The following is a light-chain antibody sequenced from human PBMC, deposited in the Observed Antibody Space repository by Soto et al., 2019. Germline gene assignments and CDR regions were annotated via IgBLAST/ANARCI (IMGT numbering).Light chain of an antibody. Sequence: DIQMTQSPSTLSASVGDRVTITCRASQSISSWLAWYQQKPGKAPKLLIYKASSLESGVPSRFSGSGSRTEFTLTISSLQPDDFATYCCQQYNSYFLTFGQGTKVEIK. CDR1: QSISSW. V-gene: IGKV1-5*03. CDR3: QQYNSYFLT. J-gene: IGKJ1*01. CDR2: KAS.